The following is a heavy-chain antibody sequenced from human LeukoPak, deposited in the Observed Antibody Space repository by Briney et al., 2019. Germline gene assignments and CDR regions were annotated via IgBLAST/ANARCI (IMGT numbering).Heavy chain of an antibody. V-gene: IGHV4-38-2*02. D-gene: IGHD1-26*01. CDR2: IYHSGST. CDR1: GYSISSGYY. J-gene: IGHJ4*02. CDR3: AREPDSGSYCTFDY. Sequence: PSETLSLTCTVSGYSISSGYYWGWIRQPPGKGLEWIGSIYHSGSTYYSPSLKSRVTISVDTSKNQFSLKLSSVTAADTAVYYCAREPDSGSYCTFDYWGQGTLVTVSS.